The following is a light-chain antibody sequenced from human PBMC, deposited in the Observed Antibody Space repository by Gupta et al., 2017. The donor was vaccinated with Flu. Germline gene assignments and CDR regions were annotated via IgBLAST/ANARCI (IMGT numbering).Light chain of an antibody. V-gene: IGKV3-15*01. CDR1: QSVSSS. Sequence: EIVMTQSPATLSVSPGERATLSCRASQSVSSSLAWYQQRPGQAPRLIIYGTSTRATGIPARFSGSGSGTEFTLTISSLQAEDFAVYYCQQYDTWPPWTFGQGTKVEI. J-gene: IGKJ1*01. CDR2: GTS. CDR3: QQYDTWPPWT.